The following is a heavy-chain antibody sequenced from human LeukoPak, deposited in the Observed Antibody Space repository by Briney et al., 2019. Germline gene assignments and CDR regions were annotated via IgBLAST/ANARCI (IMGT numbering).Heavy chain of an antibody. CDR3: ARRYSGYGNAFDI. V-gene: IGHV4-59*08. CDR2: IYSSGST. J-gene: IGHJ3*02. D-gene: IGHD5-12*01. CDR1: GGPISSYY. Sequence: PSETLSLTCTVSGGPISSYYWSWIRQPPGKGLEWIGYIYSSGSTNDSPSLKSRVTISVDTSKNQFSLKLYSVTAADTAVYYCARRYSGYGNAFDIWGQGTMVTVSS.